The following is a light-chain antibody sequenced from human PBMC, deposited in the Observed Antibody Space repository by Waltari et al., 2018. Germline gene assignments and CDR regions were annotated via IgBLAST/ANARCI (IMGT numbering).Light chain of an antibody. Sequence: DIPMTQSPSSVSASVGYRVTITCRASQGISSRLAGYPQKPGKAPKLLIYTASSLQSWVPSRFSGSGSGTDFTLTISSLQPEDFATYYCQQTDSFPLTFGGGTKVEIK. J-gene: IGKJ4*01. CDR1: QGISSR. CDR2: TAS. CDR3: QQTDSFPLT. V-gene: IGKV1-12*01.